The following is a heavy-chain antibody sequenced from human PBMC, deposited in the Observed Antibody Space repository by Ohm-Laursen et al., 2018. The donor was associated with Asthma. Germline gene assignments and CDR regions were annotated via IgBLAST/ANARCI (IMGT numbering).Heavy chain of an antibody. CDR3: AKGTVTFYYYYGMDV. J-gene: IGHJ6*02. V-gene: IGHV3-30-3*01. CDR2: ISYDGSNK. CDR1: GFTFSSYA. Sequence: SLRLSCAASGFTFSSYAMHWVRQAPGKGLEWVAVISYDGSNKYYADSVKGRFTISRDNSKNTLYLQMNSLRAEDTAVYYCAKGTVTFYYYYGMDVWGQGTTVTVSS. D-gene: IGHD3-16*01.